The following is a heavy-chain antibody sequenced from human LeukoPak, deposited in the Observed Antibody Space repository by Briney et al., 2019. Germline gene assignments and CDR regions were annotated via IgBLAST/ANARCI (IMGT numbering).Heavy chain of an antibody. Sequence: ASVTVSCKASGYTLTSFAMHWVRQAPGQRLEWMGRLNAANGNSQYSQKFQDRVTITSDSSANTAYMEFSSLRSEDTAVYYCARYQLLPSRGYYYYGMDVWGQGTTVTVSS. J-gene: IGHJ6*02. CDR1: GYTLTSFA. V-gene: IGHV1-3*01. CDR2: LNAANGNS. CDR3: ARYQLLPSRGYYYYGMDV. D-gene: IGHD2-2*01.